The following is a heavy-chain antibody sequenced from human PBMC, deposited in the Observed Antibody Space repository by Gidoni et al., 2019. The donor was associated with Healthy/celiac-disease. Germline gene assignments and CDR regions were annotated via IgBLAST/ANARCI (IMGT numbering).Heavy chain of an antibody. CDR2: MYYSGST. V-gene: IGHV4-59*08. J-gene: IGHJ4*02. CDR3: ARQSGRLYPLDY. D-gene: IGHD2-8*01. Sequence: QVQLQETGPGLVKPSETLSLICTVSGGSISSYYWSWIRQPPGKGLEWIGYMYYSGSTNYNPSLKSRGTISGDTSKNQFSLKLSSVTAADTAVYYCARQSGRLYPLDYWGQGTLVTVSS. CDR1: GGSISSYY.